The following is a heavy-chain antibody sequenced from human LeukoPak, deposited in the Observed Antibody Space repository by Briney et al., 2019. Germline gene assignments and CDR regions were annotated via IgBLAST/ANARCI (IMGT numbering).Heavy chain of an antibody. Sequence: TGGSLRLSCAASGFTFSSYGMHWVRQAPGKGLEWVAVIWYDGSNKYYADSVKGRFTISRDNSKNTLSLQMNSLTVEDTAIYFCAKNVVVKRYIDFWGQGTLVTVSS. CDR1: GFTFSSYG. V-gene: IGHV3-33*06. D-gene: IGHD2-15*01. CDR3: AKNVVVKRYIDF. CDR2: IWYDGSNK. J-gene: IGHJ4*02.